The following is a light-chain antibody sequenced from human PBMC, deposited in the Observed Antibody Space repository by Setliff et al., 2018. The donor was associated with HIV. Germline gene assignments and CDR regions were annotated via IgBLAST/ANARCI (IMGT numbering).Light chain of an antibody. J-gene: IGLJ1*01. Sequence: QSVLAQPASVSGSPGQSITISCTGTSIGTYNYVPWYQQHQGKAPKLMIYDVNERPSGISRRFSGSKSGNTASLTISGLQAEDEADYYCKTYTGSSPLYVFGTGTKVTVL. CDR2: DVN. V-gene: IGLV2-14*03. CDR3: KTYTGSSPLYV. CDR1: SIGTYNY.